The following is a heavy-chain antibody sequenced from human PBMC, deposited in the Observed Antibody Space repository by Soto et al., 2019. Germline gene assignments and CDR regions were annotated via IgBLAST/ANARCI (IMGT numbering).Heavy chain of an antibody. D-gene: IGHD3-3*01. CDR1: GGSFSGYY. Sequence: PSETLSLTCAVYGGSFSGYYWTWIRQPPEKGLEWIGEINHRGSTKYNPSLKSRVTISVDTSKNQFSLKLSSVTAADTAVYYCERGQEVWSGYPFVYWGQGALVTVSS. CDR3: ERGQEVWSGYPFVY. V-gene: IGHV4-34*01. CDR2: INHRGST. J-gene: IGHJ4*02.